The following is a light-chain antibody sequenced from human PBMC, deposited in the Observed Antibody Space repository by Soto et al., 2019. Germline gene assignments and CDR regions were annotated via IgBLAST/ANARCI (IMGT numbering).Light chain of an antibody. CDR3: QQFGSSPYT. V-gene: IGKV3-20*01. CDR1: QRVSSGY. Sequence: EIVLTQSPGTLSLSPGERATLSCRASQRVSSGYLVWYQQKPGQAPRLLIHGASHRATGIPDRISGSGSGTDFTLTISRLEPEDFGVYYCQQFGSSPYTFGQGTKLEI. J-gene: IGKJ2*01. CDR2: GAS.